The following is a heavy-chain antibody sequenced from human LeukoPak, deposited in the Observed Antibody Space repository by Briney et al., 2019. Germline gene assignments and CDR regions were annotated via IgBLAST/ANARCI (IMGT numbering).Heavy chain of an antibody. D-gene: IGHD2-2*01. CDR3: AREGPGGYCSSTSCLKKYYYYGMDV. J-gene: IGHJ6*02. V-gene: IGHV4-4*07. Sequence: AETLSLTCTVSGGSISSYYWSWIRQPAGKGLEGIGRIYTSGSTKYNPSLKSRVTMSVDTSKNQFSLKLSSVTAADTAVYYCAREGPGGYCSSTSCLKKYYYYGMDVWGQGTTVTVSS. CDR1: GGSISSYY. CDR2: IYTSGST.